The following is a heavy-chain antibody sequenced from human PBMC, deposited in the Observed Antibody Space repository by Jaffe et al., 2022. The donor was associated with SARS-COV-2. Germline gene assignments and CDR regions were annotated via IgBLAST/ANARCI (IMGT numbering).Heavy chain of an antibody. CDR1: GVPISRSNW. CDR2: IHHSGSN. Sequence: QVQLQESGPGLVKPSGTLSLTCAVSGVPISRSNWCSWVRQPPGKGLEWIGEIHHSGSNNYNPSLKSRVTISVDKSKNQFSLELRSVTAADTAVYYCASGVPVPGRHAFDIWGQGTMVTVSS. CDR3: ASGVPVPGRHAFDI. V-gene: IGHV4-4*02. J-gene: IGHJ3*02. D-gene: IGHD6-13*01.